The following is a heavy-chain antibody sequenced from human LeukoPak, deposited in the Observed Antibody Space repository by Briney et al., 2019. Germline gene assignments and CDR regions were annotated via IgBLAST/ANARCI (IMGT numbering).Heavy chain of an antibody. CDR3: AKRRWLGGIGVADPFDY. J-gene: IGHJ4*02. D-gene: IGHD6-19*01. Sequence: GGSLRLSCSASGFTFTSYAMSWVRQGPGKGLEWVSVISDSGGSTYYADSVKGRFTISRDNSKNTLYLQMNSLRANDTAVYYCAKRRWLGGIGVADPFDYWGQGTLVTVSS. CDR2: ISDSGGST. V-gene: IGHV3-23*01. CDR1: GFTFTSYA.